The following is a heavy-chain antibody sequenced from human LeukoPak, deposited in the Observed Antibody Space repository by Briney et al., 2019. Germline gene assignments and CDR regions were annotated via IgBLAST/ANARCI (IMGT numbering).Heavy chain of an antibody. CDR1: GYTFTGYY. CDR3: ARDPGYRVYFDY. CDR2: INPNSGGT. D-gene: IGHD6-13*01. Sequence: ASVKVSCKASGYTFTGYYMHWVRQAPGQGLEWMGWINPNSGGTNYAQKFQGRVTMTRDTSISTAYMELSRLRSDDTAVYYCARDPGYRVYFDYWGQGTLITVSS. V-gene: IGHV1-2*02. J-gene: IGHJ4*02.